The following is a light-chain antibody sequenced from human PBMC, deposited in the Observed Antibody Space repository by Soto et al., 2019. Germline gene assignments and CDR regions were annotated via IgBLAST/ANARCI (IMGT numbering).Light chain of an antibody. V-gene: IGKV1-5*03. CDR2: KAS. Sequence: DIQMTQSPSTLSASVGDRVTITCRASQSISSWLAWYQQKPGKAPKLLIYKASSLESGVPSRVSGSGSGTEFALTISSLQPDDFATYYCEQYNSYWTFGQGTKVVIE. J-gene: IGKJ1*01. CDR1: QSISSW. CDR3: EQYNSYWT.